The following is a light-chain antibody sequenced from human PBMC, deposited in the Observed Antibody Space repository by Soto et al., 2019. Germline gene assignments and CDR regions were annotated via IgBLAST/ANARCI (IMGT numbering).Light chain of an antibody. V-gene: IGKV1-39*01. CDR3: QQYSTTPRT. CDR2: AAS. CDR1: QSISTY. J-gene: IGKJ1*01. Sequence: DIQMTQSPSSLSASVGDRVTITCRASQSISTYLNWYQQKPGKAPKLLIYAASTLQSGVPSRFSGSGSGTDFRLTITSLRPEDIATYYCQQYSTTPRTFGQGTNVDFK.